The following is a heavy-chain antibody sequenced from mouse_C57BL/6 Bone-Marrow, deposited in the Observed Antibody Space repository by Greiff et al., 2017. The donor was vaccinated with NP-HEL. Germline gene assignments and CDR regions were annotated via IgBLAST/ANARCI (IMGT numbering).Heavy chain of an antibody. Sequence: QVQLQQSGAELVRPGTSVKMSCKASGYTFTNYWIGWAKQRPGHGLEWIGDIYPGGGYTNYNEKFKGKATLTADKSSSTAYMQFSSLTSEDSAIYYCARGGAYGSPFYYDMDYWGQGTSVTVSS. D-gene: IGHD1-1*01. CDR1: GYTFTNYW. CDR3: ARGGAYGSPFYYDMDY. V-gene: IGHV1-63*01. CDR2: IYPGGGYT. J-gene: IGHJ4*01.